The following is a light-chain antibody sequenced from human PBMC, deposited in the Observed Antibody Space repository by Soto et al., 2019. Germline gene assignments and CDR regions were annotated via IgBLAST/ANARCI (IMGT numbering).Light chain of an antibody. CDR1: SSDVGGYNY. J-gene: IGLJ2*01. CDR3: SSYAGSNNVV. CDR2: EVS. Sequence: QSVLTQPPSASGSPGQTVTISCTGTSSDVGGYNYVSWYQQHPGKAPKAMIYEVSKRPSGVPDRFSGSKSGNTASLTVSGLQAEDEADYYCSSYAGSNNVVFGGGTKRTVL. V-gene: IGLV2-8*01.